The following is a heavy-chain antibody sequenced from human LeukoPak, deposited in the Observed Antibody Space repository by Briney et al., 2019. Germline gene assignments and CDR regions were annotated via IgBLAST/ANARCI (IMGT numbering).Heavy chain of an antibody. CDR2: ISYDGSNK. J-gene: IGHJ4*02. D-gene: IGHD2-2*01. CDR1: GFTFSSYG. V-gene: IGHV3-30*18. CDR3: AKAAAIERFDYFDY. Sequence: PGRSLRLSCAASGFTFSSYGMHWVRQAPGKGLEWVAVISYDGSNKYYADSVKGRFTTSRDNSKNTLYLQMNSLRAEDTAVYYCAKAAAIERFDYFDYWGQGTLVTVSS.